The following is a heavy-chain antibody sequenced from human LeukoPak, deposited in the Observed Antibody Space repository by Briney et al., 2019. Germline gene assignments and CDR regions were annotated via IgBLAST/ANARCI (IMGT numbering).Heavy chain of an antibody. J-gene: IGHJ6*02. CDR1: GFTFSSYG. V-gene: IGHV3-30*03. CDR2: ISYDGSNK. Sequence: PGGSLRLSCAASGFTFSSYGMHWVRQAPGKGLEWVAVISYDGSNKYNADSVKGRFIISRDNSKNTLYLQMNSLRAEDTAVYYCAREGEWFGDGMDVWGQGTTVTVSS. D-gene: IGHD3-10*01. CDR3: AREGEWFGDGMDV.